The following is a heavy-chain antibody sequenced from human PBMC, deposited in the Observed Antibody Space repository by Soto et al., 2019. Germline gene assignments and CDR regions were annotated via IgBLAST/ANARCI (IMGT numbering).Heavy chain of an antibody. CDR3: ASLGFLEWFPPNWFDP. V-gene: IGHV4-30-4*01. J-gene: IGHJ5*02. CDR2: IYYSGST. CDR1: GGSISSGDYY. Sequence: QVQLQESGPGLVKPSQTLSLTCTVSGGSISSGDYYWSWIRQPPGKGLEWIGYIYYSGSTYYNPSLKSRVTISVDTSKNQFSLKLSSVTAADTAVYYCASLGFLEWFPPNWFDPWGQGTLVTVSS. D-gene: IGHD3-3*01.